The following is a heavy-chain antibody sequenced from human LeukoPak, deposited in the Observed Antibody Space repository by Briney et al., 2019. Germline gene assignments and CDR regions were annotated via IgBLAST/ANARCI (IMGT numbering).Heavy chain of an antibody. CDR2: TYYRSKWYN. CDR1: GDSVSSNSAA. D-gene: IGHD6-13*01. CDR3: ARARFLIAAALLTWGMDV. J-gene: IGHJ6*02. V-gene: IGHV6-1*01. Sequence: SQTLSLTCAISGDSVSSNSAAWNWIRQSPSRGLEWLGRTYYRSKWYNDYAVSVKSRITINPDTSKSQFSLQLNSVTPEDTAVYYCARARFLIAAALLTWGMDVWGQGTTVTVSS.